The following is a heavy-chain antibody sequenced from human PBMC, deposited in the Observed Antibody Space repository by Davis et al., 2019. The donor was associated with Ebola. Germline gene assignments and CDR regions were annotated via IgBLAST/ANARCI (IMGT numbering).Heavy chain of an antibody. D-gene: IGHD1-14*01. CDR2: IFAGGST. V-gene: IGHV3-53*01. J-gene: IGHJ4*02. CDR3: ARGDNSSPHLLY. CDR1: GFTVSNSY. Sequence: GESLKISCAASGFTVSNSYMNWVRQAPGKWLEWVSVIFAGGSTYYGDSVKGRFTISRDNSQNAVYLQMNSLTAADTAVYYCARGDNSSPHLLYWGQGILVIVSS.